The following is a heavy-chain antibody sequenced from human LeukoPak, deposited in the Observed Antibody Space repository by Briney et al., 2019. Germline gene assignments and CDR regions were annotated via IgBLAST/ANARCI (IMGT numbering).Heavy chain of an antibody. J-gene: IGHJ4*02. Sequence: SETLSLTCTVSGGSISSYYWSWIRQPPGKGLEWIGYIYYSGSTNYNPSLKSRVTISVDTSKNQFSLKLSSVTAADTAVYYCARDAGTAMDPGYYFDYWGQGTLVTVSS. V-gene: IGHV4-59*01. D-gene: IGHD5-18*01. CDR2: IYYSGST. CDR1: GGSISSYY. CDR3: ARDAGTAMDPGYYFDY.